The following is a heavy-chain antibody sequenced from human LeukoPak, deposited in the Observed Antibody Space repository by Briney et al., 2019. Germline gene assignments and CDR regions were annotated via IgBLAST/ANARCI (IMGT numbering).Heavy chain of an antibody. V-gene: IGHV1-2*02. Sequence: ASVTVSCKASGYTFTVYYMHWVRQAPGQGLEWMGWINPNSGDTKYAQKFQGRVTMTRDTSISTAYMELTRLRSDDSAVYYCARGETEETGTRPDAFDIWGQGTMVTVSS. CDR2: INPNSGDT. D-gene: IGHD6-13*01. J-gene: IGHJ3*02. CDR3: ARGETEETGTRPDAFDI. CDR1: GYTFTVYY.